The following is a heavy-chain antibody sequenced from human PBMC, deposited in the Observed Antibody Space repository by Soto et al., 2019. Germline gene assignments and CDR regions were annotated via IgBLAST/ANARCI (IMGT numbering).Heavy chain of an antibody. Sequence: QVQLQESGPGLVKASQTLSLTCTVSGGTITTGGHFWSWIRQYPGKGLEWIGYIYYSGTTYYNPSLKSRVTISIDTSKNQFSLNLSSVTAADTAVYYCARVVSGSYLDYWGQGTLVTVSS. D-gene: IGHD1-26*01. CDR1: GGTITTGGHF. J-gene: IGHJ4*02. CDR3: ARVVSGSYLDY. V-gene: IGHV4-31*03. CDR2: IYYSGTT.